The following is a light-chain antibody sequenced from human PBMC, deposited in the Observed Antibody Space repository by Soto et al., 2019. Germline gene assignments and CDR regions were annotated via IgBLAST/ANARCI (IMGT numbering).Light chain of an antibody. Sequence: EIVLTQSPGTLSLSPGERATLPCRAIESVNNNYLAWYQQKPGQAPRLLIYGASSRATGIPDRFSGSGSGTDFTLTISRLESEDFAVYYCQQCYNWPQWTFGQGTKVDIK. CDR1: ESVNNNY. V-gene: IGKV3D-20*02. J-gene: IGKJ1*01. CDR2: GAS. CDR3: QQCYNWPQWT.